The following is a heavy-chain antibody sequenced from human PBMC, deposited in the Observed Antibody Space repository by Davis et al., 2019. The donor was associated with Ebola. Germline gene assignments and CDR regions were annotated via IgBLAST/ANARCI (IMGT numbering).Heavy chain of an antibody. CDR2: ISGSGGST. CDR1: GFTFSSYA. CDR3: AKRTYDFWSGYYSY. Sequence: PGGSLRLSCAASGFTFSSYAMSWVRQAPGKGLEWVSAISGSGGSTYYADSVKGRFTISRDNSKNTLYLQMNSLRAEDTAVYYCAKRTYDFWSGYYSYWGQGTLVTVSS. D-gene: IGHD3-3*01. J-gene: IGHJ4*02. V-gene: IGHV3-23*01.